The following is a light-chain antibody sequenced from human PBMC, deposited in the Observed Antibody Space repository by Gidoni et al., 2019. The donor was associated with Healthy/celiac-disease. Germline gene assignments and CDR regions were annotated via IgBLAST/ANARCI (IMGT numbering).Light chain of an antibody. V-gene: IGKV1-39*01. J-gene: IGKJ1*01. CDR2: SAS. CDR3: HSSHTSWT. Sequence: DIQMTQSPSALSASVGDRVTLTCRASQSITTYLTWYQQTPGKALKLLIYSASRLQSGVPARFSGSGSGTDFTFTISSLQPEVFATYYCHSSHTSWTFGQGPKVEIK. CDR1: QSITTY.